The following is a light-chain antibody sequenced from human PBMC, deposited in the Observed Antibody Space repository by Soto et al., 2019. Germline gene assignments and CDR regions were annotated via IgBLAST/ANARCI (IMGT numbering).Light chain of an antibody. CDR2: DAS. CDR1: QDISNY. CDR3: QQYDNRPLT. J-gene: IGKJ4*01. Sequence: DIQMTQSPSSLSASVGDRVTITCQASQDISNYLNWYQQKPGKATKLLIYDASNLETGVPSRFSGSGSGTDFTFTISSLQPADIATYYCQQYDNRPLTFGGGTKVEIK. V-gene: IGKV1-33*01.